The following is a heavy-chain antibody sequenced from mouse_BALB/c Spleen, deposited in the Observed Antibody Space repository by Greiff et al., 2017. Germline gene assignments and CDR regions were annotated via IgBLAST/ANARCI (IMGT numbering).Heavy chain of an antibody. CDR1: GYSITSDYA. CDR3: ARRNYFDY. CDR2: ISYSGST. V-gene: IGHV3-2*02. J-gene: IGHJ2*01. Sequence: DVQLQESGPGLVKPSQSLSLTCTVTGYSITSDYAWNWIRQFPGNKLEWMGYISYSGSTSYNPSLKSRISITRDTSKNQFFLQLNSVTTEDTATYYCARRNYFDYWGQGTTLTVSS.